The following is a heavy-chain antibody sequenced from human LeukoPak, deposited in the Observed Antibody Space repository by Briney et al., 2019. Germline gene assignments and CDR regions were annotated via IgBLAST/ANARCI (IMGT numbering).Heavy chain of an antibody. CDR1: GGSISSGGCY. CDR3: ARGGGSGSREFDY. D-gene: IGHD1-26*01. Sequence: SETLSLTCTVSGGSISSGGCYWSWIRQHPGKGLEWIGYIYYSGSTYYNPSLKSRVTISVDTSKNQFSLKLSSVTAADTAAYYCARGGGSGSREFDYWGQGTLVTVSS. V-gene: IGHV4-31*03. J-gene: IGHJ4*02. CDR2: IYYSGST.